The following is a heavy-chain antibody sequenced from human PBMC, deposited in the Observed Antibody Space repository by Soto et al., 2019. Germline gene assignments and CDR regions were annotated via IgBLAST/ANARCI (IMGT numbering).Heavy chain of an antibody. D-gene: IGHD1-26*01. CDR3: ARVGIDSGSYYGDFDY. J-gene: IGHJ4*02. CDR1: GGSISSSNW. Sequence: SETLALTCAVSGGSISSSNWWSWLRTPPGKGLEWIGEIYHSGSTNYNPSLKSRVTISVDKSKNQFSLKLSSVTAADAAVYYCARVGIDSGSYYGDFDYWGQGTLVTVSS. CDR2: IYHSGST. V-gene: IGHV4-4*02.